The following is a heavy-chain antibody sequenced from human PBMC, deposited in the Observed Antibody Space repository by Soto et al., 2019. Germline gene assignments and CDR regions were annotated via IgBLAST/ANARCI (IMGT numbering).Heavy chain of an antibody. D-gene: IGHD2-21*02. V-gene: IGHV1-3*05. Sequence: QVQLVQSGSEEKKPWASVKVSCKASGYTFTSYAMHWVRQAPGQRLEWMGWINAGNGNTKYSQKFQGRVTITRDTSASTAYMELSSLRSEDTAVYYCARSIVVVTALDYWGQGTLFTVSS. CDR2: INAGNGNT. CDR3: ARSIVVVTALDY. CDR1: GYTFTSYA. J-gene: IGHJ4*02.